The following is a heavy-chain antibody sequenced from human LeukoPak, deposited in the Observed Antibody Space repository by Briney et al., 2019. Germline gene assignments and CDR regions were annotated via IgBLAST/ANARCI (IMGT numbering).Heavy chain of an antibody. Sequence: GGSLRLSCAASRFTFSSYAMSWVRQAPGKGLEWVSAISGSGGSTCYADSVKGRFTISRDNSKNTLYLQMNSLRAEDTAVYYCAKDRGYSSGWYSRDAFDIWGQGTMVTVSS. V-gene: IGHV3-23*01. D-gene: IGHD6-19*01. CDR2: ISGSGGST. J-gene: IGHJ3*02. CDR3: AKDRGYSSGWYSRDAFDI. CDR1: RFTFSSYA.